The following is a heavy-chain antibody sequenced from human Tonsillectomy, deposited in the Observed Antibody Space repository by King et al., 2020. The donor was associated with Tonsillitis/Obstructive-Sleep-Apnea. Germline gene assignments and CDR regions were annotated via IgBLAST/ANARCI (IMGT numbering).Heavy chain of an antibody. CDR2: ISWNSGTI. CDR1: GFTFDDYA. J-gene: IGHJ3*02. Sequence: VQLVESGGGLVQPGRSLRLSCAASGFTFDDYAMYWVRQAPGKGLEWVSGISWNSGTIHYGDSVKGRFTISRDNARDSLYLQMNSLRAEETALYYCAKDLIIATSGTPGDAFDIWGQGTMVTVSS. CDR3: AKDLIIATSGTPGDAFDI. V-gene: IGHV3-9*01. D-gene: IGHD6-13*01.